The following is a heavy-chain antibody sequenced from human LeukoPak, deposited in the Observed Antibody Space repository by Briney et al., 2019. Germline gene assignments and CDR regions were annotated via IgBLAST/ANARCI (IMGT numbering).Heavy chain of an antibody. CDR2: FDPEDGET. Sequence: ASVKVSCKVSGYXLTELSIHWVRQAPGKGLEWMGGFDPEDGETIYAQKFQGRVTMTEDTSTDTAYMELSSLRSEDTAVYYCATAYGDNWFDPWGQGTLVTVSS. CDR3: ATAYGDNWFDP. CDR1: GYXLTELS. D-gene: IGHD4-17*01. J-gene: IGHJ5*02. V-gene: IGHV1-24*01.